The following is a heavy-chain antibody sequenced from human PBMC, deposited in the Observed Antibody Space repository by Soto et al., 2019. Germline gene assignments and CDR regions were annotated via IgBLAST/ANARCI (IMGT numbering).Heavy chain of an antibody. CDR2: IYYSGST. J-gene: IGHJ4*02. D-gene: IGHD3-9*01. CDR1: GGSISSYY. V-gene: IGHV4-59*01. CDR3: ARDRGHYDILTGYRPPLFDY. Sequence: PSETLSITCTVSGGSISSYYWSWIRQPPGKGLEWIGYIYYSGSTNYNPSLKSRVTISVDTSKNQFSLKMSSVTAAGTAVYYCARDRGHYDILTGYRPPLFDYWGQGTLVTVSS.